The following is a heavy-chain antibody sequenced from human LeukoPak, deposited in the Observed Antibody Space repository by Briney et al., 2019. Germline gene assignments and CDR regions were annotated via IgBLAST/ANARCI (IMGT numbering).Heavy chain of an antibody. J-gene: IGHJ5*02. D-gene: IGHD6-6*01. Sequence: SETLSLTCTVSGGSISSYYWSWIRQPPGKGLEWIGYIYYSGSTNYNPSLKSRVTISVDTSKNQFSLKLSSVTAADTAVYYCARGDGYSSSSWFDPWGQGTLVTVSS. CDR1: GGSISSYY. CDR3: ARGDGYSSSSWFDP. V-gene: IGHV4-59*01. CDR2: IYYSGST.